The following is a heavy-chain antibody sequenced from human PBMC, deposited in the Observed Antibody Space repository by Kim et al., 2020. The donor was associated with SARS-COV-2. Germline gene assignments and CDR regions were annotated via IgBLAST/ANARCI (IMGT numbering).Heavy chain of an antibody. CDR3: ASSYSSGWYYFDY. V-gene: IGHV3-21*01. J-gene: IGHJ4*02. CDR2: ISSSRSYI. D-gene: IGHD6-19*01. CDR1: GFTFRSYT. Sequence: GGSLRLSCAASGFTFRSYTINWVRQAPGKGLEWVSSISSSRSYIYYADSVKGRFTISRDNAKNSLYLQMNSLRAEDTAVYYCASSYSSGWYYFDYWGQGTLVTVSS.